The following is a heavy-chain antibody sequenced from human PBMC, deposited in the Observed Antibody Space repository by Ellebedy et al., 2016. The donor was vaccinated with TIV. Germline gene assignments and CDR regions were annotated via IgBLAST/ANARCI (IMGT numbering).Heavy chain of an antibody. CDR3: ARDKRQNAVAGSNFDY. V-gene: IGHV3-7*01. J-gene: IGHJ4*02. D-gene: IGHD6-19*01. CDR1: GFTFSSYW. Sequence: GESLKISXASSGFTFSSYWMSWVRQAPGKGLEWVANIKQDGSEQYYVDSVKGRFTISRDNAKNSLFLQMNSLRAEDTAVYYCARDKRQNAVAGSNFDYWGQGALVTVSS. CDR2: IKQDGSEQ.